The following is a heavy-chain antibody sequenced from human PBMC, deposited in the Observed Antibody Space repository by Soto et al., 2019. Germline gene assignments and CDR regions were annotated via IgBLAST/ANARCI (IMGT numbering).Heavy chain of an antibody. CDR2: IYYSGST. D-gene: IGHD3-16*02. Sequence: PSETLSLTCTVSGGSISSYYWSWIRQPPGKGLEWIGYIYYSGSTNYNPSLKSRVTISVDTSKNQFSLKLSSVTAADTAVYYCARDYQIRNWGQGTLVTVSS. CDR1: GGSISSYY. V-gene: IGHV4-59*01. CDR3: ARDYQIRN. J-gene: IGHJ4*02.